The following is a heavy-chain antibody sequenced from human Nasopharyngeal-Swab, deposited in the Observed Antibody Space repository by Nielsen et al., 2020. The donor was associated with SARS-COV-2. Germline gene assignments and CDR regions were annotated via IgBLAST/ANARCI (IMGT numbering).Heavy chain of an antibody. D-gene: IGHD6-13*01. J-gene: IGHJ2*01. V-gene: IGHV3-53*01. CDR2: LYAGGTT. Sequence: GESLKISCAASGFSVNNNHMNWVRQAPGKGLEWVSVLYAGGTTNYADSVKGRFTISRDNAKNSLYLLLNSLRAEDSAVYYCARDPLSSWQAIGNWYFDLWGRGTLVTVSS. CDR3: ARDPLSSWQAIGNWYFDL. CDR1: GFSVNNNH.